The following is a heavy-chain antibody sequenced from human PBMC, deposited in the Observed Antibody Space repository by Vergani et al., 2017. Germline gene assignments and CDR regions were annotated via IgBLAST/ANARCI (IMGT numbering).Heavy chain of an antibody. D-gene: IGHD3-3*01. CDR3: ARAKYYDFWSGYYAFDI. CDR2: INHSGST. J-gene: IGHJ3*02. CDR1: GGSFSGYY. Sequence: QVQLQQWGAGLLKPSETLSLTCAVYGGSFSGYYWSWIRQPPGKGLEWIGEINHSGSTNYNTSLKTRVTISVDTSKNQFSLKLSSVTAADTAVYYCARAKYYDFWSGYYAFDIWGQGTMVTVSS. V-gene: IGHV4-34*01.